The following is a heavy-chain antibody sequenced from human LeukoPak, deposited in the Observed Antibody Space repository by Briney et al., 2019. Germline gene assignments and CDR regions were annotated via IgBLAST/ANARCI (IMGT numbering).Heavy chain of an antibody. CDR3: TTPYYDFWSGYIPYGMDV. Sequence: PGGSLRLSCAASGFTFSNAWMNWVRQAPGKGLEWVGRIKSKTDGGTTDYAAPVKGRFTISRDDSKNTLYLQMNSLKTEDTAVYYCTTPYYDFWSGYIPYGMDVWGQGTTVTVSS. D-gene: IGHD3-3*01. V-gene: IGHV3-15*07. CDR1: GFTFSNAW. CDR2: IKSKTDGGTT. J-gene: IGHJ6*02.